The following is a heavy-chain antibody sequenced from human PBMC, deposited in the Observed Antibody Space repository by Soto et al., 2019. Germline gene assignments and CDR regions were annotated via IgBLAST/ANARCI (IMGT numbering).Heavy chain of an antibody. CDR3: AKDRVGGTFYTPLAF. J-gene: IGHJ4*02. V-gene: IGHV3-30*18. D-gene: IGHD1-7*01. CDR2: ITYDGSFQ. CDR1: GFNFDNYG. Sequence: GGSLRLSCQATGFNFDNYGMHWVRQAPGKGLEWVAVITYDGSFQYYADSVKGRFTISRDNSKNTLSLHLNTLKPEDTAVYHCAKDRVGGTFYTPLAFWGQGTLVTVSS.